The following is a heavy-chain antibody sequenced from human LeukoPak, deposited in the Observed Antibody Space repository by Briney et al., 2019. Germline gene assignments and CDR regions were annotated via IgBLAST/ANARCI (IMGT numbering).Heavy chain of an antibody. J-gene: IGHJ5*02. CDR2: IYYSGNS. CDR3: AGLGASGNGYLSWFDP. Sequence: KAPETLSLTCTVSGGSISTYYWSWIRQPPGKGLEGIGYIYYSGNSNYNPSLKSRVTISVDTSKNQFSLKLSSVTAADTAVYYCAGLGASGNGYLSWFDPWGQGTLVTVSS. CDR1: GGSISTYY. D-gene: IGHD3-22*01. V-gene: IGHV4-59*01.